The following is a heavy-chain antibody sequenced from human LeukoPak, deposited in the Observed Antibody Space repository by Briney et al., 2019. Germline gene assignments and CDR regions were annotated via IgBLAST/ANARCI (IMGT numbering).Heavy chain of an antibody. CDR1: GFTVSDNY. CDR2: MYSRGDT. CDR3: ARDRNVIGADFDS. Sequence: GGSLRLSCAASGFTVSDNYMSWVRQAPGKGLEWVSVMYSRGDTYYADSVNGRLTVSRDNSKNTVYLNMNSLRPDDTAVYFCARDRNVIGADFDSWGQGTLVTVSS. D-gene: IGHD2/OR15-2a*01. V-gene: IGHV3-66*03. J-gene: IGHJ5*01.